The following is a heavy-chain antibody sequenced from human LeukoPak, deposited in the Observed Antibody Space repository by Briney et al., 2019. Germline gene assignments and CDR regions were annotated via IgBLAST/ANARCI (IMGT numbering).Heavy chain of an antibody. CDR2: ISYDGTNK. Sequence: RPGGSLRLSCAASGFTFSSSAMHWVRQAPGKGLEWVAIISYDGTNKYYADSVKGRFSISRDNAKNSLYLQMNSLRAEDTAVYYCARDLLGWELHYFDYWGQGTLVTVSS. V-gene: IGHV3-30*04. CDR1: GFTFSSSA. J-gene: IGHJ4*02. CDR3: ARDLLGWELHYFDY. D-gene: IGHD1-26*01.